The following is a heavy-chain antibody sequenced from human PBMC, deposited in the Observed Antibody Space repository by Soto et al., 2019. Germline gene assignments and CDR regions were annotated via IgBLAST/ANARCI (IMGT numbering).Heavy chain of an antibody. J-gene: IGHJ6*02. CDR2: INPNSGGT. CDR1: GYTFTGYY. V-gene: IGHV1-2*02. CDR3: ARPYSSGWDYYGMDV. D-gene: IGHD6-19*01. Sequence: ASVKVSCKASGYTFTGYYMHWVRQAPGQGLEWMGWINPNSGGTNYAQKFQGRVTMTRDTSISTAYMELSRLRSDDTAVYYCARPYSSGWDYYGMDVWGQGTTVTVSS.